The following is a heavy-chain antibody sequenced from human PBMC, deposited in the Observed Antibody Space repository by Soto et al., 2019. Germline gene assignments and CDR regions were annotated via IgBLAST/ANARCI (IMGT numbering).Heavy chain of an antibody. CDR3: TTDQIYYYDGSGFAGPYY. Sequence: GGSLRLSCAASGFTFSNTCMNWVRQAPGKGLEWVGRIKSKTDGGTTDYAAPVKGRFTISRDDSKNTLYLQMNSLKTEDTAVYYCTTDQIYYYDGSGFAGPYYPAQGTPVTVS. CDR2: IKSKTDGGTT. J-gene: IGHJ4*01. CDR1: GFTFSNTC. D-gene: IGHD3-22*01. V-gene: IGHV3-15*07.